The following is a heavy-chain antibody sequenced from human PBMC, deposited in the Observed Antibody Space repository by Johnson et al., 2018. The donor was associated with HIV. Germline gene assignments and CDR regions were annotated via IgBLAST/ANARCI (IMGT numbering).Heavy chain of an antibody. CDR1: GFTFSDYY. J-gene: IGHJ3*02. CDR2: ISTSGSSI. Sequence: VQLVESGGGLVKPGGSLRLSCAASGFTFSDYYMSWIRQAPGKGLEWVSYISTSGSSIYYADSVKGRFTISRDNAKKSLFLQMNSLRAEATAVYYCARRGRSSSWYDLDIWGQGTMVSVSS. V-gene: IGHV3-11*04. CDR3: ARRGRSSSWYDLDI. D-gene: IGHD6-13*01.